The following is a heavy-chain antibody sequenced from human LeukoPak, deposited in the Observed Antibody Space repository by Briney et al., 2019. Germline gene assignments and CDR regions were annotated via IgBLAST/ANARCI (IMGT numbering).Heavy chain of an antibody. J-gene: IGHJ4*02. D-gene: IGHD3-3*01. V-gene: IGHV3-23*01. CDR3: AKDNEAYYDFWSGHEEYVY. CDR1: GFTFSNYA. Sequence: GGSLRLSCGASGFTFSNYAMSWVRQAPGKGLEWVSAISGSGGSTYYADSVKGRFTISRDNSKNTLYLQMNSLRAEDTAVYYCAKDNEAYYDFWSGHEEYVYWGQGTLVTVSS. CDR2: ISGSGGST.